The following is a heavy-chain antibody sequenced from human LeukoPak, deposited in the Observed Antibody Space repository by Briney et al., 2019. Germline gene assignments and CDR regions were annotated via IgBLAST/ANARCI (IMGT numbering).Heavy chain of an antibody. J-gene: IGHJ3*02. V-gene: IGHV3-23*01. CDR3: AKDGDIVVVVAASDAFDI. D-gene: IGHD2-15*01. Sequence: GGSLRLSCAASGFTFSSYGMSWVRQAPGKGLEWVSAISGSGGSTYYADSVKGRFTISRDNSKNTLYLQMNSLRAEDTAVYYCAKDGDIVVVVAASDAFDIWGQGTMVTVSS. CDR2: ISGSGGST. CDR1: GFTFSSYG.